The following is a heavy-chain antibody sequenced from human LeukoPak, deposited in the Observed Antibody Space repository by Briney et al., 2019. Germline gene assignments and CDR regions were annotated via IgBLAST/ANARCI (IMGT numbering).Heavy chain of an antibody. CDR2: IYYSGST. D-gene: IGHD1-26*01. V-gene: IGHV4-30-4*08. CDR3: AREGEVGASDY. CDR1: GGSISSGDYY. J-gene: IGHJ4*02. Sequence: SETLSLTCTVSGGSISSGDYYWSWIRQPPGKGLEWIGCIYYSGSTYYNPSLKSRVTISVDTSKNQFSLKLRSETAADTAVYYCAREGEVGASDYWGQGTLVTVSS.